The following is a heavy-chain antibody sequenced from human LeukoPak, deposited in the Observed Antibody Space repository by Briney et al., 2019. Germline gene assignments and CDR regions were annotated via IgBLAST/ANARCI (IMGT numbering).Heavy chain of an antibody. Sequence: GGSLRLSCAASGFTFSSYAMSWVRQAPGKGLEWVSRINSDGSSTSYADSVKGRFTISRDNAKNTLYLQMNSLRAEDTAVYYCARDSGYCSGGSCYSFLYMDVWGKGTTVTISS. CDR3: ARDSGYCSGGSCYSFLYMDV. CDR2: INSDGSST. CDR1: GFTFSSYA. J-gene: IGHJ6*03. V-gene: IGHV3-74*01. D-gene: IGHD2-15*01.